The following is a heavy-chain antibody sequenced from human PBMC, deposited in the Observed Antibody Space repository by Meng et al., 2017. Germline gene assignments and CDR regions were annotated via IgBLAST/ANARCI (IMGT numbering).Heavy chain of an antibody. V-gene: IGHV3-74*01. J-gene: IGHJ5*02. CDR2: IKPDGTMT. CDR1: GFTFRNYW. Sequence: VRVVEFGGGLVQSVGSLRLSCTASGFTFRNYWMHWVRQAPGKGLVWVSRIKPDGTMTVYADSVKGRFTISRDNAKNTLYLQMNSLRSDDTAVYYCARSDWFDPWGQGTLVTVSS. CDR3: ARSDWFDP.